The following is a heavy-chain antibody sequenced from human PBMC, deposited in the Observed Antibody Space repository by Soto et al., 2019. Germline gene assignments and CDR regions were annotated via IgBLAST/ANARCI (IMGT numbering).Heavy chain of an antibody. CDR2: ISSDGGTT. CDR1: GFTFSKYP. J-gene: IGHJ6*02. Sequence: EVHLVESGEDLVQPGGSLRLSCAASGFTFSKYPMHWVRQAPGKGLEYVSAISSDGGTTFYADSVRGRFTMSRDNLKNTLYLQRRSLRVEDMAVYYCARGQIPYGLDVWGQGTTVTVS. V-gene: IGHV3-64*02. CDR3: ARGQIPYGLDV.